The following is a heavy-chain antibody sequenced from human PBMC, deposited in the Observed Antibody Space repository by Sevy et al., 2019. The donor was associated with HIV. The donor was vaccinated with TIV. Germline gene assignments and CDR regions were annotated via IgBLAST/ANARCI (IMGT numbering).Heavy chain of an antibody. Sequence: GESLKISCAASGFTFSNYAIHWVRQAPGMRLQYVSGISSDGGRTYYEDSVKGRFTISRDNSKNTLYLQMGSLRLEDMAVYYCVRGIPAPGKAYYYYGMDVWGQGTTVTVSS. CDR2: ISSDGGRT. V-gene: IGHV3-64*02. CDR1: GFTFSNYA. D-gene: IGHD6-13*01. J-gene: IGHJ6*02. CDR3: VRGIPAPGKAYYYYGMDV.